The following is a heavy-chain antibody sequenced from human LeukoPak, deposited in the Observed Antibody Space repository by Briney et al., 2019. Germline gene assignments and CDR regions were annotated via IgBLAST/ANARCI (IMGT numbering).Heavy chain of an antibody. V-gene: IGHV4-39*01. CDR2: IFYGERN. Sequence: SETLSLTSGVSGGSISNADYYWGCIRQAPGKGLEWIGSIFYGERNHYNPSLKSRATMSVDTSKNQFSLKLTSVTAADAAMYYCARQLHTAAADTRGYFEYWGQGAVVTVSS. D-gene: IGHD6-13*01. J-gene: IGHJ4*01. CDR3: ARQLHTAAADTRGYFEY. CDR1: GGSISNADYY.